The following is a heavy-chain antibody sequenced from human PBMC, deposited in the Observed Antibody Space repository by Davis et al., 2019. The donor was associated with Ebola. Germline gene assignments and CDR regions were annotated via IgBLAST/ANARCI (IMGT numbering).Heavy chain of an antibody. J-gene: IGHJ6*02. CDR3: ARDDYGDFWGGMDV. Sequence: ASVKVSCKASGYTFTSYGISWVRQAPGQGLEWMGWISAYNGNTNYAQKLQGRVTMTTDTSTSTAYMELRSLRSDDTAVYYCARDDYGDFWGGMDVWGQGTTVTVSS. V-gene: IGHV1-18*01. CDR1: GYTFTSYG. CDR2: ISAYNGNT. D-gene: IGHD4-17*01.